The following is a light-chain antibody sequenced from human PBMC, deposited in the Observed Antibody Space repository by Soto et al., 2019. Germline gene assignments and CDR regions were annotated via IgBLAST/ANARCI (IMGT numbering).Light chain of an antibody. CDR2: EVN. Sequence: QSVLTQPPSASGSPGQSVTISCTGASSDVGAYNYVSWYQHHPGKAPKLMVYEVNKRPSGVPDRFSGSKSGNTASLTVSGLQAEDEADYYCTSPVGTINFPYIFGTGTKVTVL. CDR3: TSPVGTINFPYI. V-gene: IGLV2-8*01. J-gene: IGLJ1*01. CDR1: SSDVGAYNY.